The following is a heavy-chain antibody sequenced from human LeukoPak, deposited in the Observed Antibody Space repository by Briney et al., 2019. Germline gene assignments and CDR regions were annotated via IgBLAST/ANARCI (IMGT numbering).Heavy chain of an antibody. CDR1: GVSISSSNSY. D-gene: IGHD3-3*01. J-gene: IGHJ3*02. CDR3: ARGHKPGYYDFWSGYYRFGAFDI. CDR2: INHSGST. V-gene: IGHV4-39*07. Sequence: SETLSLTCTVSGVSISSSNSYWGWIRQPPGKGLEWIGEINHSGSTNYNPSLKSRVTISVDTSKNQFSLKLSSVTAADTAVYYCARGHKPGYYDFWSGYYRFGAFDIWGQGTMVTVSS.